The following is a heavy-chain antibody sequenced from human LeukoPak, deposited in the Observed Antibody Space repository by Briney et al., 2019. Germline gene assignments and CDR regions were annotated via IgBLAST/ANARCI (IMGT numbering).Heavy chain of an antibody. D-gene: IGHD4-17*01. CDR2: LYNSGST. Sequence: PSETLSLTCTVSGGSLSSYYWNWMRQPPGKGLEWMGYLYNSGSTNYNPSLKSRLTISLDMSKNQLSLMLTSVTAADTAVYYCARGPYGDYNWFDPWGQGTLVTVSS. V-gene: IGHV4-59*01. CDR1: GGSLSSYY. J-gene: IGHJ5*02. CDR3: ARGPYGDYNWFDP.